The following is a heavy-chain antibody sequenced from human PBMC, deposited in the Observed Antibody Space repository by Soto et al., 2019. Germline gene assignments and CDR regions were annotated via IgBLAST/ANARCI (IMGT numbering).Heavy chain of an antibody. CDR3: ARVPREWLRLGKSYYGMDV. CDR2: IYHSGST. V-gene: IGHV4-4*02. Sequence: QVQLQESGPGLVKPSGTLSLTCAVSGGSISSSNWWRWVRQPPGKGLEWIGEIYHSGSTNYTPSLKIRIIISVDKSKTQFPLKLSSVTAADTAVYYCARVPREWLRLGKSYYGMDVWGQGTKVTVSS. CDR1: GGSISSSNW. J-gene: IGHJ6*02. D-gene: IGHD5-12*01.